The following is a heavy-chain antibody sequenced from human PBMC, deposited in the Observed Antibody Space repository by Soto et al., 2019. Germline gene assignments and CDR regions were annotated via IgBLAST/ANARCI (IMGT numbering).Heavy chain of an antibody. CDR2: ISGSGGST. Sequence: GGSLRLSCAASGFTFSSYAMSWVRQAPGKGLEWVSAISGSGGSTYYADSVKGRFTISRDNSKNTLYLQMNSLRAEDTAVYYCAKGVVTYYSYYGMDVWGQGTTVTVYS. J-gene: IGHJ6*02. V-gene: IGHV3-23*01. CDR3: AKGVVTYYSYYGMDV. D-gene: IGHD3-22*01. CDR1: GFTFSSYA.